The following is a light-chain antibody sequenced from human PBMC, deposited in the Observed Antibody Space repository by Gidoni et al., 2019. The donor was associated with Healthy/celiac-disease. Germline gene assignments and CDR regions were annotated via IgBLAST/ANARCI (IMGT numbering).Light chain of an antibody. V-gene: IGLV3-1*01. Sequence: SYELTQPHSVSVSPGQTASSTCPGDNLGDKSACWYQQKPGQSPVLFIYQDSKRPSAIPERFSGSNAGNPATLTSSGAQAMAAADYYCPAWDSSTDNYVVGTGTKVTVL. CDR2: QDS. J-gene: IGLJ1*01. CDR3: PAWDSSTDNYV. CDR1: NLGDKS.